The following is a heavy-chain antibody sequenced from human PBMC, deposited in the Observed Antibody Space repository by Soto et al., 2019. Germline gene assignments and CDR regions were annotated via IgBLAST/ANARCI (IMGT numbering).Heavy chain of an antibody. J-gene: IGHJ4*02. CDR2: ITRSGNT. Sequence: SETLSLTCAVYGGSFSGYYWTWIRQPPGKGLEWVGEITRSGNTNYNPSLKSRVTISVDTSKNQFSLKLGSVTAADTAVYYCACNYYDFWSGYYSVGYFDYWAQGTPVTVSS. CDR1: GGSFSGYY. CDR3: ACNYYDFWSGYYSVGYFDY. D-gene: IGHD3-3*01. V-gene: IGHV4-34*01.